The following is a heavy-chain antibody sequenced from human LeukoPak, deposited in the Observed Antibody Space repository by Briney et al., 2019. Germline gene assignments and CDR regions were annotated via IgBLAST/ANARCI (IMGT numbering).Heavy chain of an antibody. V-gene: IGHV3-30*18. CDR1: GFTFSSFG. J-gene: IGHJ6*02. CDR2: ISYDGTNK. Sequence: PGGSLRLSCAASGFTFSSFGMHWVRQAPGKGLAWVALISYDGTNKNSADSVKGRFTISRDNSKNTMYLQMDSLRAEDTAVYYCAKDLRSSGRYGMDVWGQGTTVTVSS. CDR3: AKDLRSSGRYGMDV. D-gene: IGHD6-19*01.